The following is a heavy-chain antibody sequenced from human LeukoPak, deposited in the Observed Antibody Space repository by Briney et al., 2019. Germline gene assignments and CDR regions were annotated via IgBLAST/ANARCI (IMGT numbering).Heavy chain of an antibody. Sequence: GGSLRLSCAASGFTFSSSAMSWVRQVPGKGLEWVSAISGPGGSTYYADSVKGRFTISRDNSKNTLYLQMNSLRAEDTALYYCAKDLTTVTPRYGMDVWGQGTTVTVSS. CDR2: ISGPGGST. V-gene: IGHV3-23*01. CDR3: AKDLTTVTPRYGMDV. J-gene: IGHJ6*02. D-gene: IGHD4-17*01. CDR1: GFTFSSSA.